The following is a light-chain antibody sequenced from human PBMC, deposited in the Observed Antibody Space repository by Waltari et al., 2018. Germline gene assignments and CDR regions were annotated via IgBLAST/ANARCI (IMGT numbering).Light chain of an antibody. J-gene: IGKJ3*01. V-gene: IGKV3D-20*01. CDR1: QSVSSSY. Sequence: EIVLTQSPATPSLSPGERATLSCRASQSVSSSYLAWYQQKPGLAPRLLIYDASSRATGIPDRFSGSGSGTDFTLTISRLEPEDFAVYYCQQYGSSPTFGPGTKVDIK. CDR3: QQYGSSPT. CDR2: DAS.